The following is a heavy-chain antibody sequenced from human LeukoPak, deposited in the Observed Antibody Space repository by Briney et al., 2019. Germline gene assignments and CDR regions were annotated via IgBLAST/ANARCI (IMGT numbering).Heavy chain of an antibody. V-gene: IGHV3-21*01. J-gene: IGHJ4*02. Sequence: KPGGPLRLSCSASGFPFSIYDMKWVRPAPGRGLEWVLSITSTKSYIFYPASVKRRFPISRHNIKKLLFLQMNSMIAEDTAVYYCARYVGPNIAVAGSDYWGQGTLVTVSS. D-gene: IGHD6-19*01. CDR2: ITSTKSYI. CDR1: GFPFSIYD. CDR3: ARYVGPNIAVAGSDY.